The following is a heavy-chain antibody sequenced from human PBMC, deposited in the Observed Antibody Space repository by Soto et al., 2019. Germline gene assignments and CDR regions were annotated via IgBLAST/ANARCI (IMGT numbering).Heavy chain of an antibody. J-gene: IGHJ4*02. D-gene: IGHD3-10*01. CDR2: IYHSGST. CDR3: ARTLYGSGSYHDY. Sequence: QVQLQESGPGLVKPSGTLSLTCAVSSGSISSSNWWSWVRQPPGKGLEWIGEIYHSGSTNYNPSLKRRVAISVDKSKNRFSLKLSSVTAADTAVYYCARTLYGSGSYHDYWGQGTLVTVSS. CDR1: SGSISSSNW. V-gene: IGHV4-4*02.